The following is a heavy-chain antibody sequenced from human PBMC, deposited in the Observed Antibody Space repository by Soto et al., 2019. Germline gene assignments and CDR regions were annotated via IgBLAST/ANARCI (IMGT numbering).Heavy chain of an antibody. CDR2: IIPILGIV. V-gene: IGHV1-69*04. J-gene: IGHJ5*02. Sequence: QVQLVQSGTEVKKPGSSVKVSCKASGGTFSSYSFSWVRQAPGQGLEWMGRIIPILGIVNYAQNFQGRVTITEDKSTSTAYLDLSSLKSEDTAMYYCATDQGSGNYLLDPWGQGTLVTVSS. D-gene: IGHD3-10*01. CDR3: ATDQGSGNYLLDP. CDR1: GGTFSSYS.